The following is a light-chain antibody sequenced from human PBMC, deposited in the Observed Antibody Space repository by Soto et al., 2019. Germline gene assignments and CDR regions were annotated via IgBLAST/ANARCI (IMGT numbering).Light chain of an antibody. CDR2: TNN. CDR1: SSNIGAGFD. V-gene: IGLV1-40*01. Sequence: QSVLTQPPSVSGAPGQRVTISCTGSSSNIGAGFDVHWYQQLPGTAPKLLIYTNNNRPSGVPDRFSGSKSGTSASLAISGLQSEDEADYHCAAWDDSLNGPVFGGGTQLTVL. CDR3: AAWDDSLNGPV. J-gene: IGLJ3*02.